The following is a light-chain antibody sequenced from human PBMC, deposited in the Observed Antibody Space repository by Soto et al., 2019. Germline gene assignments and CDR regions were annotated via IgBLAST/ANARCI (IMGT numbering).Light chain of an antibody. CDR1: QSISTY. CDR3: QQSYSTPQT. Sequence: DIQLTQSPSSLSASVGDTVTITCRASQSISTYLNWWQHKPGTAPRLLISXXSNLHTGVPSRFSXGGHGAAXTXXIRSLQPEDSATYFCQQSYSTPQTLGKGTKVDIK. J-gene: IGKJ1*01. CDR2: XXS. V-gene: IGKV1-39*01.